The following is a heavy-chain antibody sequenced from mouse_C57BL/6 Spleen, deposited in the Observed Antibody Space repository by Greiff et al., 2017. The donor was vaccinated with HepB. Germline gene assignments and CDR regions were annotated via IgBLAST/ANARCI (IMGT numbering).Heavy chain of an antibody. V-gene: IGHV5-16*01. Sequence: EVHLVESEGGLVQPGSSMKLSCTASGFTFSDYYMAWVRQVPEKGLEWVANINYDGSSTYYLDSLKSRFIISRDNAKNILYLQMSSLKSEDTATYYCAREGYGNYGYFDYWGQGTTLTVSS. CDR1: GFTFSDYY. CDR2: INYDGSST. D-gene: IGHD2-1*01. J-gene: IGHJ2*01. CDR3: AREGYGNYGYFDY.